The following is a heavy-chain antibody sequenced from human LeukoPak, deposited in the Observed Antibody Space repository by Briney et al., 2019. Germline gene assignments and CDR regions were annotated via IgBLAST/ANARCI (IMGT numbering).Heavy chain of an antibody. CDR3: ARGDEWELAIDF. D-gene: IGHD1-26*01. V-gene: IGHV1-2*02. CDR2: IKPNSGET. J-gene: IGHJ4*02. Sequence: ASVKVSCKPSGYPFSGHYINWVRHAPGQGLEWMGWIKPNSGETNYAQKFQGRLTMTRQTTISTVYMELNRLTSDDTAVYYCARGDEWELAIDFWGQGPLITVSS. CDR1: GYPFSGHY.